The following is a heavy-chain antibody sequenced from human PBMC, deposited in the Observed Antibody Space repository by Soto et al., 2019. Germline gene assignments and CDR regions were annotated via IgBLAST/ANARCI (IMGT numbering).Heavy chain of an antibody. CDR3: AHDGSSGYFTY. CDR1: GFSLSTSGVG. V-gene: IGHV2-5*02. J-gene: IGHJ4*02. CDR2: IYWDDDK. Sequence: QITLKESGPTLVKPTQTLTLTCTFSGFSLSTSGVGVGWIRQPPGKALEWLALIYWDDDKRYSPSLKCRLTNTKDTSKNQVVLTMTNSDPVDTATYYRAHDGSSGYFTYWGQGTLVTVSS. D-gene: IGHD3-22*01.